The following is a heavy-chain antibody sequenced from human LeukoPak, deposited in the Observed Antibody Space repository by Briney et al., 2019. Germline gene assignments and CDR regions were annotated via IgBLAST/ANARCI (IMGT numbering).Heavy chain of an antibody. CDR2: IYTGGDT. Sequence: GGSLRLSCAASGFAFSRLAMGWVRQAPGKGLEWVSVIYTGGDTYYADSVRGRFTISRDNSKNTVNLQMNSLRAEDTALYYCAGGQMFTSGGFDDWGQGTLVTVSS. CDR1: GFAFSRLA. CDR3: AGGQMFTSGGFDD. J-gene: IGHJ4*02. D-gene: IGHD6-19*01. V-gene: IGHV3-53*01.